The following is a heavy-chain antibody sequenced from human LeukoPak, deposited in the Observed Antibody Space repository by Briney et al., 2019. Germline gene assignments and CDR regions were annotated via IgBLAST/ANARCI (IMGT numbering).Heavy chain of an antibody. V-gene: IGHV4-59*01. CDR1: GGSISSYY. CDR2: IYYSGST. Sequence: SETLSLTCTVSGGSISSYYWSWIRQPAGKGLEWIGYIYYSGSTNYNPSLKSRVTISVDTSKNQFSLKLSSVTAADTAVYYCARGYSYGWDYYYGMDVWGQGTTVTVSS. J-gene: IGHJ6*02. CDR3: ARGYSYGWDYYYGMDV. D-gene: IGHD5-18*01.